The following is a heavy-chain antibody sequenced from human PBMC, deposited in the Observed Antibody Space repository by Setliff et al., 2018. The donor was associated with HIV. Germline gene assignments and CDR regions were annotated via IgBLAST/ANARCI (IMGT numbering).Heavy chain of an antibody. CDR3: ARPRLLDYDSSGYYLDAFDI. Sequence: GESLKICCKGSGYSFTSYWISWVRQRPGKGLEWMGRIDPSNSYTNYSPSFQGHVTISADKSISTAYLQWSSLKASDTAIYYCARPRLLDYDSSGYYLDAFDIWCQGTMVTVSS. V-gene: IGHV5-10-1*01. J-gene: IGHJ3*02. CDR2: IDPSNSYT. D-gene: IGHD3-22*01. CDR1: GYSFTSYW.